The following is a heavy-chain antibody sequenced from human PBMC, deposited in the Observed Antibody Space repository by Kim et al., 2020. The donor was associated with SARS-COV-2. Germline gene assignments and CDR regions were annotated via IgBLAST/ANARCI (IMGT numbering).Heavy chain of an antibody. CDR3: ARQVWDQRGRRFDP. D-gene: IGHD1-26*01. CDR2: IYPGDSDT. Sequence: GESLKISCKGSGYKFNSYWIGWVRQMPGKGLEWMGIIYPGDSDTRYSPSFQGQVTISADKSISTAYLQWISLKVSDTAIYYCARQVWDQRGRRFDPWGQGTLVTVSS. CDR1: GYKFNSYW. V-gene: IGHV5-51*01. J-gene: IGHJ5*02.